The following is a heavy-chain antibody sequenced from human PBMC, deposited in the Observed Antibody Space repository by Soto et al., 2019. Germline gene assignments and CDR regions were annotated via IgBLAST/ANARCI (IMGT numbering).Heavy chain of an antibody. J-gene: IGHJ4*02. CDR2: ISGSGGST. CDR1: GFTFSSYA. Sequence: HPGGSLRLSCAASGFTFSSYAMSWVRQAPGKGLEWVSAISGSGGSTYYADSVKGRFTISRDNSKNTLYLQMNSLRAEDTAVYYCAKVKVAGYVYYFDYWGQGTLVTVSS. CDR3: AKVKVAGYVYYFDY. V-gene: IGHV3-23*01. D-gene: IGHD3-9*01.